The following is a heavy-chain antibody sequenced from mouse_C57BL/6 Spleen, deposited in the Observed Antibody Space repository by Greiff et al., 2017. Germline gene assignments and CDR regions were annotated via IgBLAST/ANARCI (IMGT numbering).Heavy chain of an antibody. D-gene: IGHD2-2*01. CDR3: TREDYGYDVGYFDV. CDR2: ISSGGDYI. V-gene: IGHV5-9-1*02. Sequence: EVKLMESGEGLVKPGGSLKLSCAASGFTFSSYAMSWVRQTPEKRLEWVAYISSGGDYIYYADTVKGRFTITRDNARHTLYLHMSSLQSDDTAMYYCTREDYGYDVGYFDVWGTGTTVTVSS. CDR1: GFTFSSYA. J-gene: IGHJ1*03.